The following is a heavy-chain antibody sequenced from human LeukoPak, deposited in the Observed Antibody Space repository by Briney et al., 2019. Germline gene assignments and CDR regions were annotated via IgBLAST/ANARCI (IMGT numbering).Heavy chain of an antibody. CDR1: GGSISSGDYY. CDR2: IYYSGST. CDR3: ARERVRGKNWFDP. V-gene: IGHV4-30-4*01. Sequence: MPSQTLSLTCTVSGGSISSGDYYWSWIRQPPVKGLEWIGYIYYSGSTYYNPSLKSRVTISVDTSKNQFSLKLSSVTAADTAVYYCARERVRGKNWFDPWGQGTLVTVSS. J-gene: IGHJ5*02. D-gene: IGHD3-10*01.